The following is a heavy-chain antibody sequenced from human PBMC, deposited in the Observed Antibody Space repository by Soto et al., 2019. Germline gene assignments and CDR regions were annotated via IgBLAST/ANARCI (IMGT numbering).Heavy chain of an antibody. D-gene: IGHD3-10*01. CDR3: AKASKLLWFGEPQGYYYYYGMDV. CDR2: ISGSGGST. CDR1: GFTFSSDV. Sequence: PGGSLILSCAASGFTFSSDVMSWVRQAPGKGLEWVSAISGSGGSTYYADSVKGRFTISRDNSKNTLYLQMNSLRAEDTAVYYCAKASKLLWFGEPQGYYYYYGMDVWGQGTTVTVSS. V-gene: IGHV3-23*01. J-gene: IGHJ6*02.